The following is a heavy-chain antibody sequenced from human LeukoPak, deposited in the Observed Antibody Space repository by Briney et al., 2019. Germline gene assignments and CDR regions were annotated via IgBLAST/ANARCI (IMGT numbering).Heavy chain of an antibody. Sequence: SVKVSCKASGYTFSNYYLHWVRQAPGQGLEWMGGIIPIFGTANYAQKFQGRVTITADESTSTAYMELSSLRSEDTAVYYCARDGGYCSSTSCWGDYSDYWGQGTLVTVSS. CDR2: IIPIFGTA. J-gene: IGHJ4*02. CDR3: ARDGGYCSSTSCWGDYSDY. D-gene: IGHD2-2*01. CDR1: GYTFSNYY. V-gene: IGHV1-69*13.